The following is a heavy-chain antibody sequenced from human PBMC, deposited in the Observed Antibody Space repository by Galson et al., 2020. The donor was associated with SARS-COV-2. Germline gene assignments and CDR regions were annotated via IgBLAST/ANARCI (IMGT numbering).Heavy chain of an antibody. CDR1: GGSISSGGYY. J-gene: IGHJ4*02. Sequence: SETLSLTCTVSGGSISSGGYYWSWIRQHPGKGLEWIGYIYYSGSTYYNPSLKSRVTISVDTSKNQFSLKLSSVTAADTAVYYCARMVRGVPIIDYFDYWGQGTLVTVSS. D-gene: IGHD3-10*01. CDR2: IYYSGST. V-gene: IGHV4-31*03. CDR3: ARMVRGVPIIDYFDY.